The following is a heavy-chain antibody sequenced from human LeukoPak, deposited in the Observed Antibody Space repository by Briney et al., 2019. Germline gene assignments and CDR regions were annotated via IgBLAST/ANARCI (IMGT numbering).Heavy chain of an antibody. J-gene: IGHJ4*02. CDR3: ARTGRAAGTHGHDY. Sequence: ASVKVSCKASGYTFTSYGISWVRQAPGQGLEWMGWISAYNSNTNYAQKLQGRVTMTTDTSTSTAYMELRSLRSDDTAVYYCARTGRAAGTHGHDYWGQGTLVTVSS. CDR1: GYTFTSYG. D-gene: IGHD6-13*01. V-gene: IGHV1-18*01. CDR2: ISAYNSNT.